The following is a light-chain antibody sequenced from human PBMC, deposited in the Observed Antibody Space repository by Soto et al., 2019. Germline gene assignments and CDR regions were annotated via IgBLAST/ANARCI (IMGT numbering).Light chain of an antibody. CDR2: AAS. V-gene: IGKV1-39*01. CDR1: QSISNY. CDR3: QQIYTLSPLT. Sequence: DIQMTQSPSSLSASVGDRVIITCRTSQSISNYLNWYQHKPGKAPKVLISAASNLKSGVPSRFSGSGSGTVFTLSISSLQPEDFATYFCQQIYTLSPLTFGGGTKLEIK. J-gene: IGKJ4*01.